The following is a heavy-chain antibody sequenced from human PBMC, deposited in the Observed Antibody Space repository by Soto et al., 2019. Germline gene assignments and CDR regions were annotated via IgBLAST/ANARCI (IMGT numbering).Heavy chain of an antibody. CDR3: ARDGMTTGDT. CDR1: GVSVTSYT. CDR2: VFSSVSA. V-gene: IGHV4-4*07. D-gene: IGHD2-21*02. Sequence: QLQLQESGPGQVRPSETLSLTCSVSGVSVTSYTWSWVRQPANKGLVWIGRVFSSVSATYNPSLTSRVSISMDTAENRISLKLDSVTAADAGVYFCARDGMTTGDTWGPGTLVTVSS. J-gene: IGHJ4*02.